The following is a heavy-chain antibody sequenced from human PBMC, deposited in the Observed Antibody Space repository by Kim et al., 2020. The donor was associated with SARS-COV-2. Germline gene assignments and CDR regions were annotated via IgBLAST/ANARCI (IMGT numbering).Heavy chain of an antibody. CDR2: IYYSGST. Sequence: SETLSLTCTVSGGSISSGGYYWSWIRQHPGKGLEWIGYIYYSGSTYYNPSLKSRVTISVDTSKNQFSLKLSSVTAADTAVYYCAITYYDILTGPTQFDYWGQGTLVTVSS. CDR3: AITYYDILTGPTQFDY. V-gene: IGHV4-31*03. J-gene: IGHJ4*02. CDR1: GGSISSGGYY. D-gene: IGHD3-9*01.